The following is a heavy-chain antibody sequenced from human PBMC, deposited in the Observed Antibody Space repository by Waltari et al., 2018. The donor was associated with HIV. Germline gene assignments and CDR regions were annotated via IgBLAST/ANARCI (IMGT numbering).Heavy chain of an antibody. V-gene: IGHV1-69*04. Sequence: QVKLVQSGAEVKKPGSSVKVSCKASGGTFSSYAISWVRQAPGQGLEWMGRIIPILGIANYAQKFQGRVTITADKSTSTAYMELSSLRSEDTAVYYCARVSPCSGGSCQIPLIYYGMDVWGQGTTVTVSS. CDR3: ARVSPCSGGSCQIPLIYYGMDV. CDR2: IIPILGIA. D-gene: IGHD2-15*01. J-gene: IGHJ6*02. CDR1: GGTFSSYA.